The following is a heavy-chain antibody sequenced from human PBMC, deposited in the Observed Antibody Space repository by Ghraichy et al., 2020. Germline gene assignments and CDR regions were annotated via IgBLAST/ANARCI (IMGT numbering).Heavy chain of an antibody. D-gene: IGHD5-12*01. CDR3: ARGDVDIVAFFDY. J-gene: IGHJ4*02. CDR2: INHSGST. V-gene: IGHV4-34*01. Sequence: SETLSLTCAVYGGSFSGYYWSWILQPPGKGLEWIGEINHSGSTNYNPSLKSRVTISVDTSKNQFSLKLSSVTAADTAVYYCARGDVDIVAFFDYWGQGTLVTVSS. CDR1: GGSFSGYY.